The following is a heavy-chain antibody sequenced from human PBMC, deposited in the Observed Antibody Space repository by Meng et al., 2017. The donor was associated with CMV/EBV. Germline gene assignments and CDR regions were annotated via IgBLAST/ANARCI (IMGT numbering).Heavy chain of an antibody. D-gene: IGHD5-18*01. V-gene: IGHV1-69*05. CDR3: ARVELNTAMSGYGMDV. J-gene: IGHJ6*02. Sequence: SVKVSCKASGGTFSSYAISWVRQAPGQGLEWMGGIIPIFGTANYAQKFQGRVTITTDESTSTAYMELSSLRSEDTAVYYCARVELNTAMSGYGMDVWGQGTTVTSP. CDR2: IIPIFGTA. CDR1: GGTFSSYA.